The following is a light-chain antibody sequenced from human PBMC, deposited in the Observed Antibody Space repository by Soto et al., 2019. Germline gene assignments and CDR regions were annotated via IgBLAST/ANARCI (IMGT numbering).Light chain of an antibody. J-gene: IGKJ5*01. CDR3: QQYDNSPAIT. CDR2: GAS. Sequence: IVLTQSPGTLSLSPGERATLSCRASQSVSSSYLAWYQQKPGQAPRLLIYGASSRATGIPDRFSGSGSGTDFTLTISRLEPEDFAVYYCQQYDNSPAITFGQGTRLEIK. V-gene: IGKV3-20*01. CDR1: QSVSSSY.